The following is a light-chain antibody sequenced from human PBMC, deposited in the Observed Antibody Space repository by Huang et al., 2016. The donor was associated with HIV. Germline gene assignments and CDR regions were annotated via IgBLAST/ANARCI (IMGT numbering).Light chain of an antibody. CDR3: QQRSAWPLT. CDR1: QSVRSY. CDR2: DAS. J-gene: IGKJ4*01. V-gene: IGKV3-11*01. Sequence: EIVLTQSPATLSLSPGERATLSCRASQSVRSYLAWYQQKPGQAPRLLIYDASNRATGIPVRFSGSGSGTDFTLTISNLQSEDFAVYYCQQRSAWPLTFGGGTKVEI.